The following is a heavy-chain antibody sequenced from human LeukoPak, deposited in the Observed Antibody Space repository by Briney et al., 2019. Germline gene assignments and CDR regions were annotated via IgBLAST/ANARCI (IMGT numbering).Heavy chain of an antibody. J-gene: IGHJ4*02. V-gene: IGHV1-2*02. CDR2: INPNSGAT. CDR1: GYTFTDYY. CDR3: ARDLGVITNY. Sequence: ASVKVSCNASGYTFTDYYLHWVRRPPGQGLEWMGWINPNSGATSYAQKFQGRVTMTRDTSISTAYMELSRLRSDDTAVYYCARDLGVITNYWGQGTLVTVSS. D-gene: IGHD2-21*01.